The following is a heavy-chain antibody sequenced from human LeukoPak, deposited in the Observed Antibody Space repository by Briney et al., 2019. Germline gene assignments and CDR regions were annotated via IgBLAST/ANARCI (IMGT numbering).Heavy chain of an antibody. CDR2: ISSTGVST. CDR1: GFTFSSYA. Sequence: GGSLRLSYAASGFTFSSYAMHWVRQAPWKGLEYVSAISSTGVSTYYANSVKGRFTISRDNSKNTLYLQMDSLRVEDMAVYYCARRLTGYKSGYDYWGQGTLVTVSS. CDR3: ARRLTGYKSGYDY. V-gene: IGHV3-64*01. J-gene: IGHJ4*02. D-gene: IGHD3-3*01.